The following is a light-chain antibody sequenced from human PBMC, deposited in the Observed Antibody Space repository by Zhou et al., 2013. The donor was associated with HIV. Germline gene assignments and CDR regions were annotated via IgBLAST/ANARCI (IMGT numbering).Light chain of an antibody. CDR2: AAS. Sequence: DIQMTQSPSSLSAFVGDSVTITCRASQSISNYLNWYQQKPGKAPKLLIFAASSLQSGVPSTFSGSGSGTDFTLTISSLQPEHFATYYCQQSYITPLTFGQGTRLEI. CDR1: QSISNY. V-gene: IGKV1-39*01. J-gene: IGKJ5*01. CDR3: QQSYITPLT.